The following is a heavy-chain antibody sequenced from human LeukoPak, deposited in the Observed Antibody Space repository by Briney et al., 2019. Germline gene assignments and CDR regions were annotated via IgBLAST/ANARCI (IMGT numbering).Heavy chain of an antibody. CDR2: ISAYNGNT. V-gene: IGHV1-18*01. D-gene: IGHD1-7*01. CDR1: GYTFTSYG. CDR3: ARDIGMITGTTGYYFDY. Sequence: ASVKVSCKASGYTFTSYGISWVRQAPGQGLEWMGWISAYNGNTNYAQKLQGRVTMTTDTSTSTAYMELRSLRSDDTAVYYCARDIGMITGTTGYYFDYWGQGTLVTVSS. J-gene: IGHJ4*02.